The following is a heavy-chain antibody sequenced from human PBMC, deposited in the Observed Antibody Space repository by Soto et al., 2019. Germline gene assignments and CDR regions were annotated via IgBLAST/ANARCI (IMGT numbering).Heavy chain of an antibody. Sequence: GGSLRLSCAASGFTFSNYAMNSVRQAPGKGLEWVSTINFSGDRTYYADSVKGRFTISRDNSKNTLYLQMNSLRAEDTAVYYCANYFAGSRYKGFEYWGQGSLVTVSS. D-gene: IGHD3-9*01. CDR1: GFTFSNYA. CDR3: ANYFAGSRYKGFEY. V-gene: IGHV3-23*01. CDR2: INFSGDRT. J-gene: IGHJ4*02.